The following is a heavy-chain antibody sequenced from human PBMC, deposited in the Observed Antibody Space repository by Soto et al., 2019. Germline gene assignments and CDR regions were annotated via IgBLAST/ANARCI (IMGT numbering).Heavy chain of an antibody. V-gene: IGHV3-30*18. CDR2: ISYDGSNK. D-gene: IGHD3-3*01. CDR1: GFTFSSYG. Sequence: QVQLVESGGGVVQPGRSLRLSCAASGFTFSSYGMHWVRQAPGKGLEWVAVISYDGSNKYYADSVKGRFTISRDNSKNTLYLQMNSLRAEDTAVYYCAKFGITIFGVVHDAFDIWGQGTMVTVSS. J-gene: IGHJ3*02. CDR3: AKFGITIFGVVHDAFDI.